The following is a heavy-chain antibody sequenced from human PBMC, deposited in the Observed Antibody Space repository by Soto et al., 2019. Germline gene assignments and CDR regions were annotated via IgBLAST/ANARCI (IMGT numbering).Heavy chain of an antibody. D-gene: IGHD3-16*02. CDR1: GFILSDCA. J-gene: IGHJ4*02. Sequence: GGSLRLSCATSGFILSDCAMNWVRQAPGKGLEWVSYISSSSSVIDYADSVKGRFTVSRDNARNTLYLQMDSLRAEDTAVYYCAKVFFSYYDYIWGSYRPFDYWGQGTLVTVSS. CDR2: ISSSSSVI. CDR3: AKVFFSYYDYIWGSYRPFDY. V-gene: IGHV3-48*01.